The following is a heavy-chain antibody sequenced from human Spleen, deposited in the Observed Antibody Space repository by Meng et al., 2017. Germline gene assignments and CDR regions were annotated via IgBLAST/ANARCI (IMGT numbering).Heavy chain of an antibody. Sequence: SETLSLTCAVSGGSISSSNWWSWVRQPPGKGLEWIGNIYLGGSTYYNPSLESRVTISLDTSKNQFSLKLNSVTAADTAVYYCARRLGSGWYVDYWGQGTLVTVSS. J-gene: IGHJ4*02. D-gene: IGHD6-19*01. V-gene: IGHV4-4*02. CDR2: IYLGGST. CDR1: GGSISSSNW. CDR3: ARRLGSGWYVDY.